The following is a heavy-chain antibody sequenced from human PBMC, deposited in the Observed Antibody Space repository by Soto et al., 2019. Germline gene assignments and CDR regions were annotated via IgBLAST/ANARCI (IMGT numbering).Heavy chain of an antibody. CDR2: INHSGST. J-gene: IGHJ4*02. D-gene: IGHD7-27*01. V-gene: IGHV4-34*01. Sequence: QVQLQQWGAGLLKPSETLSLTCAVYGGSFSGYYWNWIRQPPGKGLEWIGEINHSGSTNYNPSLKXRVTISVDTSKNRFSLKLSSVTAAYTAVYYCARGWGRIFDYWGQGTLVTVSS. CDR3: ARGWGRIFDY. CDR1: GGSFSGYY.